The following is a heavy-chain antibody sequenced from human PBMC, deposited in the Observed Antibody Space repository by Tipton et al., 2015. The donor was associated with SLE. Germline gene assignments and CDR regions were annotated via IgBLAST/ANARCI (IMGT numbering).Heavy chain of an antibody. CDR3: GRQMAAGYDAFDI. J-gene: IGHJ3*02. D-gene: IGHD1-1*01. CDR1: GYSFTRYW. CDR2: IYPADSDT. Sequence: QLVQSGAEVKKPGESLKISCKGSGYSFTRYWIGWVRQMPGKGLEWIGIIYPADSDTRYSPSSQGQVTISADKSITTAYLQWSSLKASDTAMYYCGRQMAAGYDAFDIWGQGTMVTVSS. V-gene: IGHV5-51*01.